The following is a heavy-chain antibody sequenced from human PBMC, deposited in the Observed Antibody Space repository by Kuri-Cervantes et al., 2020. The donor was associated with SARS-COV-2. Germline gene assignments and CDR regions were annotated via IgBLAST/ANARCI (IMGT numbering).Heavy chain of an antibody. CDR2: IYHSGST. CDR3: AGEVVPRDYYYGMDV. J-gene: IGHJ6*02. D-gene: IGHD2-2*01. CDR1: GGSISSYY. Sequence: GSLRLSCTVSGGSISSYYWSWIRQPPGKGLEWIGSIYHSGSTHYNPSLKSRVTISVDTSKNQFSLRLSSVTAADTAVYYCAGEVVPRDYYYGMDVWGQGTTVTVSS. V-gene: IGHV4-59*12.